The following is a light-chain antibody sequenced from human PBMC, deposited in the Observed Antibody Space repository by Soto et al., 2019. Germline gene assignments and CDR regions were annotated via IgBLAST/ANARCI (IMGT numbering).Light chain of an antibody. CDR1: QSVGKS. V-gene: IGKV3-11*01. CDR2: DAS. J-gene: IGKJ5*01. Sequence: IVLTQSPGTLSLSPGERATLSCRASQSVGKSLAWYQQKPGQAPSLLIYDASNRATGIPARFSGSGSGTDFTLTISSLEPEDFAVYYCQQRSNWPPATFGQGTRLEIK. CDR3: QQRSNWPPAT.